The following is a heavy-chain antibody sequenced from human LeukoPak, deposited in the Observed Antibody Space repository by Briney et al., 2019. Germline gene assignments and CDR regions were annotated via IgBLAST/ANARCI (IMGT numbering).Heavy chain of an antibody. Sequence: GSLRLSCAASGFTFSSYWMSWVRQAPGKGLEWVANIKQDGSEKYYVDSVKGRFTISRDNAKNSLYLQMNSPRAEDTTVYYCAKDLHLGYCSGGNCYGVGMDYWGQGTLVTVSS. CDR1: GFTFSSYW. V-gene: IGHV3-7*01. D-gene: IGHD2-15*01. CDR3: AKDLHLGYCSGGNCYGVGMDY. CDR2: IKQDGSEK. J-gene: IGHJ4*02.